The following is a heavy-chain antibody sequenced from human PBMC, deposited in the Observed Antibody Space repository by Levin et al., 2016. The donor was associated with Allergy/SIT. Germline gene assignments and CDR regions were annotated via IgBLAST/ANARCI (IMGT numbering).Heavy chain of an antibody. CDR3: ARDLTNWGSWGPLDY. CDR1: GFTFSSYS. Sequence: GGSLRLSCAASGFTFSSYSMNWVRQAPGKGLEWVSSISSSSSYIYYADSVKGRFTISRDNAKNSLYLQMNSLRAEDTAVYYCARDLTNWGSWGPLDYWGQGTLVTVSS. J-gene: IGHJ4*02. V-gene: IGHV3-21*01. D-gene: IGHD7-27*01. CDR2: ISSSSSYI.